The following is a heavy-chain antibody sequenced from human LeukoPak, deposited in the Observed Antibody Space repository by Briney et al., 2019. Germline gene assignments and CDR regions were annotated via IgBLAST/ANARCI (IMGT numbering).Heavy chain of an antibody. V-gene: IGHV3-30*18. CDR1: GFTFSSYG. J-gene: IGHJ4*02. CDR2: ISYDGSNK. D-gene: IGHD1-7*01. CDR3: AKDHTGTFDY. Sequence: GGSLRLSCAASGFTFSSYGMHWVRQAPGKGLEWVAVISYDGSNKYYADSVKGRFTISRDNSKNTLYLQMNGLRAEDTAVYYCAKDHTGTFDYWGQGTLVTVSS.